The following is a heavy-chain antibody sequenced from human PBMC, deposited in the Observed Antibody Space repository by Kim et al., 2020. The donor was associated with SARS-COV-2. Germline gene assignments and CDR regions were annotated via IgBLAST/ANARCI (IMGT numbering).Heavy chain of an antibody. D-gene: IGHD2-8*01. CDR2: INHSGST. Sequence: INHSGSTNYNPSLKSRVTISVDTSKNQFSLKLSSVTAADTAVYYCASMAYWGQGTLVTVSS. V-gene: IGHV4-34*01. J-gene: IGHJ4*02. CDR3: ASMAY.